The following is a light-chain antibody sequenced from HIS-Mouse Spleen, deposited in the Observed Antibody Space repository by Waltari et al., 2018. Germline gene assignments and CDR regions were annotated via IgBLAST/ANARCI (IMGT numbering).Light chain of an antibody. CDR2: QDS. CDR1: KLGYKY. Sequence: SYELTQPPSVSVSPGQTASITCSGDKLGYKYACWYQQKPGQSPVLVIYQDSKRPSGIPGRVSGSNAGNTATLTISGTQAMDEADYYCQAWDSSVVFGGGTKLTVL. CDR3: QAWDSSVV. J-gene: IGLJ2*01. V-gene: IGLV3-1*01.